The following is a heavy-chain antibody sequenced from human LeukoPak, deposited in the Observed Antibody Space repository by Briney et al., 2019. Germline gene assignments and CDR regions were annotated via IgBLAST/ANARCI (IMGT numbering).Heavy chain of an antibody. V-gene: IGHV3-23*01. CDR3: AKRYSRSGFDY. CDR2: ISGSDGTT. D-gene: IGHD6-13*01. J-gene: IGHJ4*02. CDR1: GFTFSSYG. Sequence: QPGGSLRLSCAASGFTFSSYGMSWVRQAPGKGLEWVSAISGSDGTTYYADSMKGRFTISRDNSKNTVYLQMNRLRAEDTAVYYCAKRYSRSGFDYWGQGTLVTVSS.